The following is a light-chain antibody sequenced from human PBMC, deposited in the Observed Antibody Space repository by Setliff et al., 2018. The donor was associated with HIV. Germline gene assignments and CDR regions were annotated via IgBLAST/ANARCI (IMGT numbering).Light chain of an antibody. CDR2: KND. CDR3: AAWDDGLSGWV. J-gene: IGLJ3*02. CDR1: SSNIGSNY. Sequence: VLTQPPSASETPGQRVTISCSGMSSNIGSNYVYWYQQLPGTAPKLLIYKNDQRPSGVPDRFSASKSGPSASLAISGLRSEDEADYYCAAWDDGLSGWVFGGGTKVTVL. V-gene: IGLV1-47*01.